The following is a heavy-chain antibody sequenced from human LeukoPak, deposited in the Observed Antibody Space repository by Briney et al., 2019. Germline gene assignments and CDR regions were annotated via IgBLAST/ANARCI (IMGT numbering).Heavy chain of an antibody. CDR2: ISGTGSTI. V-gene: IGHV3-48*04. Sequence: GGSLRLSCAASGFTFNVYSVNWVRQAPGKGLEWVSYISGTGSTIYYAASVKGRFTISRDNAKNSLYLQMNSLRVEDTAVYYCARDRGTAGLDYWCQGTLVTVSS. J-gene: IGHJ4*02. CDR1: GFTFNVYS. CDR3: ARDRGTAGLDY. D-gene: IGHD2-21*02.